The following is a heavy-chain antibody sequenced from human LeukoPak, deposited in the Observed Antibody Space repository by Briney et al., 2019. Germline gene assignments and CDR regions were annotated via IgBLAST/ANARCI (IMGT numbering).Heavy chain of an antibody. J-gene: IGHJ3*01. CDR2: IYHAGNT. CDR1: GGSIGGTSYY. V-gene: IGHV4-39*01. D-gene: IGHD2-21*01. Sequence: SGTLSLTCTVSGGSIGGTSYYWGWIRQPPGKGLEWIGNIYHAGNTYYNPPLKSRVTISVDTSKNEFSLHLSSVTAADTAVYYCVRHDWGDSDAFDVWGQGTLVSVSS. CDR3: VRHDWGDSDAFDV.